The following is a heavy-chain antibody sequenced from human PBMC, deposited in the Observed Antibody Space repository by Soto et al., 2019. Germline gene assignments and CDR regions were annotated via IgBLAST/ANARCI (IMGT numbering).Heavy chain of an antibody. CDR3: ARGGGLNQLLSGSDH. Sequence: QVQLMESGGGVVQSGGSLTLSCTVSGFFLSDYGMHWVRQAPGKGLEWVAATSYDGSSEYYSDSVKDRFTTSRDNSKNTVYLHMNRLRAEDKGLYYCARGGGLNQLLSGSDHWGQGTLVTVSS. CDR1: GFFLSDYG. V-gene: IGHV3-33*05. CDR2: TSYDGSSE. J-gene: IGHJ4*02. D-gene: IGHD1-26*01.